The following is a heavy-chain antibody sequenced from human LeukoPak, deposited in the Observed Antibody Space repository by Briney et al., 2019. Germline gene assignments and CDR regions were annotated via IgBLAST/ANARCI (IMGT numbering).Heavy chain of an antibody. CDR3: ARGRSAFDSNGRVTFDY. J-gene: IGHJ4*02. CDR1: GFTFDDYG. CDR2: IDWSGEST. Sequence: GGSLRLSCAASGFTFDDYGMSWVRQAPGKGLEWVSGIDWSGESTTYADSVKGRFSISRDRAKKSLYLQMNSLRAEDTALYYCARGRSAFDSNGRVTFDYWSQGTLVTVSS. V-gene: IGHV3-20*04. D-gene: IGHD3-22*01.